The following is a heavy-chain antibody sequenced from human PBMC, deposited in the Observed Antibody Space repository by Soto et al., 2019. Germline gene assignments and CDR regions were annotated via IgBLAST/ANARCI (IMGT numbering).Heavy chain of an antibody. CDR3: ASDRVVRGVIYYYYGMDV. CDR1: GFTFSSYA. D-gene: IGHD3-10*01. V-gene: IGHV3-23*01. J-gene: IGHJ6*02. CDR2: ISGSGGST. Sequence: PGGSLRLSCAAAGFTFSSYAMSWVLQAPGKGLEWVSAISGSGGSTYYADSVKGRFTIPRDNSKNTLYLQMNSLRAEDTAVYYCASDRVVRGVIYYYYGMDVWGQGTTVTVSS.